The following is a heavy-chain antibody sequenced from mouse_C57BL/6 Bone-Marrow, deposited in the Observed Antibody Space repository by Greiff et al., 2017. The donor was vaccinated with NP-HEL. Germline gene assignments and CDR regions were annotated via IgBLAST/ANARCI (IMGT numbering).Heavy chain of an antibody. J-gene: IGHJ4*01. CDR3: ARWLLRAMDY. D-gene: IGHD2-3*01. CDR2: IRNKANGYTT. CDR1: GFTFTDYY. V-gene: IGHV7-3*01. Sequence: DVHLVESGGGLVQPGGSLSLSCAASGFTFTDYYMSWVRQPPGKALEWLGFIRNKANGYTTEYSASVKGRFTISRDNSQSILYLQMNALRAEDSATYYCARWLLRAMDYWGQGTSVTVSS.